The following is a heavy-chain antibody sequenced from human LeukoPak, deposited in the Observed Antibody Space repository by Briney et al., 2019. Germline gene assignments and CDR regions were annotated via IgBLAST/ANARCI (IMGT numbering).Heavy chain of an antibody. J-gene: IGHJ4*02. CDR1: GYTFTGYY. CDR2: INPNSGGT. Sequence: ASVKVSCKASGYTFTGYYMHWVRQAPGQGLEWMGWINPNSGGTNYAQKFQGRVTMTRDTSISTAYMELSRLRSDGTAVYYCARVYCTNGVCFRAQADYWGQGTLVTVSS. V-gene: IGHV1-2*02. D-gene: IGHD2-8*01. CDR3: ARVYCTNGVCFRAQADY.